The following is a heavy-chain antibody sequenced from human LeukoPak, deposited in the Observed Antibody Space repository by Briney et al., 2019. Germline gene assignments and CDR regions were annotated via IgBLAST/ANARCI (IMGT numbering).Heavy chain of an antibody. Sequence: SVKVSCKASGFTFSNSAVQWVRQARGQRLEWIGWIVVGSANTNYAQKFHERVTITRDMSTSTAYMELSSLRSEDTAVYYCAADSSGNDAFDIWGQGTMVTVSS. J-gene: IGHJ3*02. CDR2: IVVGSANT. D-gene: IGHD1-26*01. V-gene: IGHV1-58*01. CDR1: GFTFSNSA. CDR3: AADSSGNDAFDI.